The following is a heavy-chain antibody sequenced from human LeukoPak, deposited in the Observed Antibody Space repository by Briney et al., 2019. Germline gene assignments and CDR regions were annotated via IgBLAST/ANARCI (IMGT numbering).Heavy chain of an antibody. CDR3: ARDQVAAAADY. J-gene: IGHJ4*02. D-gene: IGHD6-13*01. CDR1: GFTFSSYW. V-gene: IGHV3-7*01. CDR2: IKQDGSEK. Sequence: GGSLRLSCAASGFTFSSYWMSWVRHAPGKGLEWVANIKQDGSEKYYVDSVKGRFTISRDSAKNSLYLQMNSLRAEDTAVYYCARDQVAAAADYWGQGTLVTVSS.